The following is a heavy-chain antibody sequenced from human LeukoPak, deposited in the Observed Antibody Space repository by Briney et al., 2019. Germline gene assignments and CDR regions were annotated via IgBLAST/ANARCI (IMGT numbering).Heavy chain of an antibody. CDR1: GGTFSSYA. J-gene: IGHJ4*02. Sequence: SVKVSCKASGGTFSSYAISWVRQAPGQGLEWMGGVIPIFGTANYAQKFQGRVTITADESTSTAYMELGSLRSEDTAVYYCASGAQTGEDYYYDSSGSKNYDYWGQGTLVTVSS. D-gene: IGHD3-22*01. V-gene: IGHV1-69*13. CDR3: ASGAQTGEDYYYDSSGSKNYDY. CDR2: VIPIFGTA.